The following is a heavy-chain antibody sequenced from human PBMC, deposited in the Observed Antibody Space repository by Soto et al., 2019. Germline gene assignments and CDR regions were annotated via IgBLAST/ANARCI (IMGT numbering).Heavy chain of an antibody. CDR2: TYYKSKWNN. D-gene: IGHD2-21*01. CDR3: TGIPWFPGMDV. V-gene: IGHV6-1*01. CDR1: GDSVSRNSAA. Sequence: PSQTLSLTCAISGDSVSRNSAAWNWIRQSPSRGLEWLGMTYYKSKWNNDYALSVKSRITINPDTSKNQFSLHQYSVTPEDTAGYYCTGIPWFPGMDVGGQGTPVTSP. J-gene: IGHJ6*02.